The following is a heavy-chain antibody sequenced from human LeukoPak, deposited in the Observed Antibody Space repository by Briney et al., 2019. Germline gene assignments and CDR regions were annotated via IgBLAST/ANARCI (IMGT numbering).Heavy chain of an antibody. CDR2: ISAYNGNT. J-gene: IGHJ6*03. Sequence: GASVKVSCKASGYTFTSYGISWVRQAPGQGLEWMGWISAYNGNTNYAQKLQGRVTMTTDTSTSTAYMELRSLRSDDTAVYYSGSGGSDVVGGVFYYYYYMDVWGKGTAVTVSS. CDR3: GSGGSDVVGGVFYYYYYMDV. D-gene: IGHD2-21*02. V-gene: IGHV1-18*01. CDR1: GYTFTSYG.